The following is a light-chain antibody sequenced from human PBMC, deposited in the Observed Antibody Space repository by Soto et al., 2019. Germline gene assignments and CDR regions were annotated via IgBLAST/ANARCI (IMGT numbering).Light chain of an antibody. CDR1: QSVYNF. CDR3: PVRNIWPPFP. Sequence: EIVLTQSPGTLSLSPGERATLSCRASQSVYNFLAWYQQRPGQAPRLLIYDASNRATGIPGRFSGSGSGTDFTLTVTNLETEDFAIYYCPVRNIWPPFPFGQGTKLEIK. CDR2: DAS. J-gene: IGKJ2*01. V-gene: IGKV3-11*01.